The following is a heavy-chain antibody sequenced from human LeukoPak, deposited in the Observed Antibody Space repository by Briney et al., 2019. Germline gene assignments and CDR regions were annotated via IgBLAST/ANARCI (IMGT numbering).Heavy chain of an antibody. CDR2: ISGSGGST. V-gene: IGHV3-23*01. J-gene: IGHJ3*02. D-gene: IGHD3-3*01. CDR1: GFSFSSYA. CDR3: ARGDYDFWGGYYPQARGAFDI. Sequence: PGGSLRLSCAASGFSFSSYAMSWVRQAPGKGLEWVSGISGSGGSTYNADSVKGRFTISRDNSKNTLYLQMNSLRAEDTAVYYCARGDYDFWGGYYPQARGAFDIWGQGTMVTVSS.